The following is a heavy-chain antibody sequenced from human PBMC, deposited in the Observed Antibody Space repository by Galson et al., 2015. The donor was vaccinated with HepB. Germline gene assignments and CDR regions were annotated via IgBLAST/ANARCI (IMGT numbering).Heavy chain of an antibody. J-gene: IGHJ6*03. CDR1: GFIFGDYS. CDR2: ISRDSRTI. V-gene: IGHV3-48*02. Sequence: SLRLSCAASGFIFGDYSMNWVRQAPGRGLEWVSYISRDSRTIYYADSVKGRFTISRDNAKNSLYVQMNSLRDEDTAVFYCVRDGAKYCTGISCYRYYYMDVWGKGTTVTVSS. D-gene: IGHD2-2*01. CDR3: VRDGAKYCTGISCYRYYYMDV.